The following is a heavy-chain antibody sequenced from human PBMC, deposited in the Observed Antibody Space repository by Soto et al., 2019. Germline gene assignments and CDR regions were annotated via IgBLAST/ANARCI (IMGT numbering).Heavy chain of an antibody. Sequence: PSETLSLTCTVSGGSTNSRSDYWGWIRQPPGKWLEWIGSVYYSGSTHDNPSLQSRVTISVDTSRNQFSLNLISVTAADTAVYFCARQPRGPGYGERGLYFDYWGQGTLVTVYS. CDR1: GGSTNSRSDY. CDR2: VYYSGST. V-gene: IGHV4-39*01. D-gene: IGHD3-16*01. CDR3: ARQPRGPGYGERGLYFDY. J-gene: IGHJ4*02.